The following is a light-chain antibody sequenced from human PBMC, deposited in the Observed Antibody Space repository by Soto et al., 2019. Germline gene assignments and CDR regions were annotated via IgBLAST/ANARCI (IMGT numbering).Light chain of an antibody. CDR3: LQDNNYPWT. CDR1: QAIRDD. J-gene: IGKJ1*01. V-gene: IGKV1-6*01. CDR2: GAS. Sequence: AIQMTQSPSYLSAYVGDRVTITCRASQAIRDDLGWYQQKPGKAPKLLIYGASSLHDGVPSRVSGSGSGTDFTLTISSLQPEDFATYYCLQDNNYPWTFGQGTKVEVK.